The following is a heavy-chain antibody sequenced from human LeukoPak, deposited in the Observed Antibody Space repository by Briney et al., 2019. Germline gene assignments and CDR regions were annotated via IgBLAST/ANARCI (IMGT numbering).Heavy chain of an antibody. CDR3: AKDRTGSSWFSDWFDP. CDR1: GFTFSSYA. V-gene: IGHV3-23*01. J-gene: IGHJ5*02. Sequence: PGGSLRLSCAASGFTFSSYAMSWVRQAPGKGLEWVSAISGSGGGTYYADSVKGRFTISRDNSKNTLYLQMNSLRAEDTAVYYCAKDRTGSSWFSDWFDPWGQGTLVTVSS. CDR2: ISGSGGGT. D-gene: IGHD6-13*01.